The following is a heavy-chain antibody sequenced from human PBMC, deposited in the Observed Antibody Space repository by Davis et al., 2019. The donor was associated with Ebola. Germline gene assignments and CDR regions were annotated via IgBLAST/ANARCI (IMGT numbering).Heavy chain of an antibody. CDR2: IRSKANSYAT. Sequence: GESLKISCAASGFTFSGSAMHWVRQASGKGLEWVGRIRSKANSYATAYAASVKGRFTISRDDSKNTAYLQMNSLKTEDTAVYYCTRRYYYDSSVNDYWGQGTLVTVSS. CDR1: GFTFSGSA. V-gene: IGHV3-73*01. D-gene: IGHD3-22*01. J-gene: IGHJ4*02. CDR3: TRRYYYDSSVNDY.